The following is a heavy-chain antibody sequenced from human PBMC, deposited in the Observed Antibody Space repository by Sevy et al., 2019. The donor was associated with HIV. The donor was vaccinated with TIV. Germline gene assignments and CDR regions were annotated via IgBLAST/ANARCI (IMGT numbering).Heavy chain of an antibody. CDR1: GFTFSDYY. CDR3: ARGDEWELGSDY. V-gene: IGHV3-11*01. Sequence: GGSLRLSCAASGFTFSDYYMSWIRQAPGKGLEWVSYISSSGGTIYYAESVKGRFTISRDNAKNSLYLQMNSLRAEDPAVYYCARGDEWELGSDYWGQGTLVTVSS. D-gene: IGHD1-26*01. CDR2: ISSSGGTI. J-gene: IGHJ4*02.